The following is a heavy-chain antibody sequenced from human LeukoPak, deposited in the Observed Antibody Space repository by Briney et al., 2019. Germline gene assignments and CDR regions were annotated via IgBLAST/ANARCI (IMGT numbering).Heavy chain of an antibody. CDR3: ARGSSMGAFDI. Sequence: SVKVSFKASGGTFSNHAIKWVRQAPGQGLEWMGGIIPIFGTANCAQKFQGRVTITTDESTSTAYMELSSLRSEDTAVYYCARGSSMGAFDIWGQGTMVTVSS. V-gene: IGHV1-69*05. CDR1: GGTFSNHA. J-gene: IGHJ3*02. CDR2: IIPIFGTA.